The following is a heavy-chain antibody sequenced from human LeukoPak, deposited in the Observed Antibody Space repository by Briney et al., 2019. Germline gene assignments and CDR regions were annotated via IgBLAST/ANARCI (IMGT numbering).Heavy chain of an antibody. CDR3: ARVYQSSGISSGYFEY. CDR2: IYSSGST. Sequence: PSETLSPTCTVSAGSISSYYWCWIRQPAGKGLEWIGRIYSSGSTSYHPSLKSRATMSADTSKTQVSLKLTSATAADTAMYHCARVYQSSGISSGYFEYWGQGPLALVSA. D-gene: IGHD4-23*01. J-gene: IGHJ4*02. CDR1: AGSISSYY. V-gene: IGHV4-4*07.